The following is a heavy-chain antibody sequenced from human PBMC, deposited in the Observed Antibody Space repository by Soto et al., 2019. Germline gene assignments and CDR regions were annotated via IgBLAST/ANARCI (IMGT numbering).Heavy chain of an antibody. CDR1: GYTFTSYA. V-gene: IGHV1-3*01. J-gene: IGHJ5*02. D-gene: IGHD6-13*01. CDR2: INAGNGNT. CDR3: ARDPVEVGYTYGGNTWFDP. Sequence: ASVKVSCKASGYTFTSYAMHWVRQAPGQRLEWMGWINAGNGNTKYSQKFQGRVTITRDTSASTAYMELSSLRSEDTAVYYCARDPVEVGYTYGGNTWFDPWGQGTLVTVSS.